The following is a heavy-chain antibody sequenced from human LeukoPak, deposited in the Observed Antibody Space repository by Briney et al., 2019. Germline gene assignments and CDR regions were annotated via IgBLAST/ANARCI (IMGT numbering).Heavy chain of an antibody. CDR2: INPNSGGT. CDR3: ARGYSSGWYLDY. V-gene: IGHV1-2*04. J-gene: IGHJ4*02. D-gene: IGHD6-19*01. Sequence: ASVKVSCKASGYTFTGYYMHWVRQAPGQGLEWMGWINPNSGGTNYAQKFQGWVTMTRDTSISTAYMELSRLRSDDTAVYYCARGYSSGWYLDYWGQGTLVTASS. CDR1: GYTFTGYY.